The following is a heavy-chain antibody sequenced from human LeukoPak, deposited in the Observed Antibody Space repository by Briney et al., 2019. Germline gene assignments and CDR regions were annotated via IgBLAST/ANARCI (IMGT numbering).Heavy chain of an antibody. J-gene: IGHJ4*02. Sequence: PGGSLRLSCAASGFTFSSYGMHWVRQAPGKGLEWVAVISYDGSNKYYADSVKGRFTISRDNSKNTLYLQMDSLRLEDTAVYYCAKERYCSTTTCPFDSWGQGTLVTVSS. CDR1: GFTFSSYG. D-gene: IGHD2-2*01. CDR2: ISYDGSNK. CDR3: AKERYCSTTTCPFDS. V-gene: IGHV3-30*18.